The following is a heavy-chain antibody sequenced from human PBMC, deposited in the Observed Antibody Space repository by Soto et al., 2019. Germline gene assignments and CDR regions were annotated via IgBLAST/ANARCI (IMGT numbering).Heavy chain of an antibody. Sequence: SETLSLTCSVSGDSINSRYWSWIRQPPGKGLEWIGYIDFVGCTNYSPSLQSRVTMSVDTSKNQVSLKLRYVTAADTAVYYCVRQRGNYFDFWGQGTLVTVSS. CDR1: GDSINSRY. D-gene: IGHD3-10*01. CDR2: IDFVGCT. J-gene: IGHJ4*02. V-gene: IGHV4-59*11. CDR3: VRQRGNYFDF.